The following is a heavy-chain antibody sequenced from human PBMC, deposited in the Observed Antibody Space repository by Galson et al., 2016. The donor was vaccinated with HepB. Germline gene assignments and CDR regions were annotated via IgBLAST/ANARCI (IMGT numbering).Heavy chain of an antibody. D-gene: IGHD2-2*01. Sequence: SLRLSCAASGFTFDEYAMHWVRQAPGKGLEWVSNISWNSGTIHYMDYVKGRFSIARENGKNSLYLQMDSLRAGDTAVYYCTRGKSLWTMPWNYGLDVWGKGTTVTVSS. CDR1: GFTFDEYA. V-gene: IGHV3-9*01. J-gene: IGHJ6*04. CDR3: TRGKSLWTMPWNYGLDV. CDR2: ISWNSGTI.